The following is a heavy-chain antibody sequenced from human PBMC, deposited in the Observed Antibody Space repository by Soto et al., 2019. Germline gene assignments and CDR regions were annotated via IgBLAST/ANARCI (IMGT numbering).Heavy chain of an antibody. J-gene: IGHJ6*03. Sequence: PGGFLRLSCAASGFTFISYSMNWVRQAPGKGLEWVSYISSSSSTIYYADSVKGRFTISRDNAKNSLYLQMDSLRAEDTAVYYCARDAGYCSGGSCYPRDPYYYYYMDVWGKGTTVTVSS. V-gene: IGHV3-48*01. D-gene: IGHD2-15*01. CDR2: ISSSSSTI. CDR1: GFTFISYS. CDR3: ARDAGYCSGGSCYPRDPYYYYYMDV.